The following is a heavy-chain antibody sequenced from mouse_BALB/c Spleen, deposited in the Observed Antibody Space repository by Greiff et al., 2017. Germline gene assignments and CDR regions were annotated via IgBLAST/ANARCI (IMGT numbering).Heavy chain of an antibody. J-gene: IGHJ3*01. D-gene: IGHD1-1*01. CDR2: INPSTGYT. Sequence: QVHVKQSGAELAKPGASVKMSCKASGYTFTSYWMHWVKQRPGQGLEWIGYINPSTGYTEYNQKFKNKATLTADKSSSTAYMQLSSLTSEDSAVYYCARHYGSSYGFAYWGQGTLVTVSA. CDR1: GYTFTSYW. CDR3: ARHYGSSYGFAY. V-gene: IGHV1-7*01.